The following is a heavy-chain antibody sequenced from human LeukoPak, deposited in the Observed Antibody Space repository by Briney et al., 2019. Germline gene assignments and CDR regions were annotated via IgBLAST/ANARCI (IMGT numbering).Heavy chain of an antibody. Sequence: SETLSLTYAVYGESFSTYYWNWIRQPPGKGLEWIGEINHSGGTNYNPSLKSRVTISVDTSKNQFSLRLSSVTAADTTVYYCARGGGDNSGYYLDYRGQGILVTVSS. CDR3: ARGGGDNSGYYLDY. CDR1: GESFSTYY. CDR2: INHSGGT. D-gene: IGHD3-22*01. J-gene: IGHJ4*02. V-gene: IGHV4-34*01.